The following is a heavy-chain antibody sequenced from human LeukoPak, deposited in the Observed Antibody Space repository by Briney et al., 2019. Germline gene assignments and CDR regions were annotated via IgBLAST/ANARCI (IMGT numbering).Heavy chain of an antibody. D-gene: IGHD3-22*01. CDR3: ARNYDSSGYYYGNY. CDR1: GFTFSTYP. J-gene: IGHJ4*02. Sequence: GTSLRLSCAASGFTFSTYPMHWVRQAPGKGLEWVALISNDGSNNHYADSVKGRFTISRDNSKNTLYLQMNSLRIGDTAVYYCARNYDSSGYYYGNYWGQGTLVTVSS. CDR2: ISNDGSNN. V-gene: IGHV3-30-3*01.